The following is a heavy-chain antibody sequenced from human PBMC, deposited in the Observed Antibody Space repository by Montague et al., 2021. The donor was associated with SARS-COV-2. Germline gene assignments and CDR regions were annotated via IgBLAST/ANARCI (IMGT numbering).Heavy chain of an antibody. CDR1: TTSFSGYY. Sequence: SETLSLTCAVHTTSFSGYYRGWIRQSPGKGLEWIGEIDHSGKTNYNPTLKSRVTISADTSKSQFSLKLNSVTAADTAVYYCVRGRGSWCHWGQGTLVTVSS. CDR2: IDHSGKT. J-gene: IGHJ4*02. V-gene: IGHV4-34*01. CDR3: VRGRGSWCH. D-gene: IGHD2-15*01.